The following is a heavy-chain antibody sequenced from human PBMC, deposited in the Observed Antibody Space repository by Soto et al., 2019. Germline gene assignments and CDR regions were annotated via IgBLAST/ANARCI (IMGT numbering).Heavy chain of an antibody. D-gene: IGHD2-2*01. V-gene: IGHV3-23*01. Sequence: EVQLLESGGGLVQPGGSLRLSCAASGITFTAYAMSWVRQAPGKGLEWVSSISGSGGSTYYADSVKGRLTISRDNSNNTLYLKVNCLRAEDTAVYYCATIIIPAATNFYWGQGTLVTVSS. CDR2: ISGSGGST. CDR3: ATIIIPAATNFY. CDR1: GITFTAYA. J-gene: IGHJ4*02.